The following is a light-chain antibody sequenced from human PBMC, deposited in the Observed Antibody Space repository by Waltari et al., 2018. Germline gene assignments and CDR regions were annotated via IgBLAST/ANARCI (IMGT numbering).Light chain of an antibody. J-gene: IGLJ2*01. Sequence: QSVLTQPPSASGTPGQGVIISCSGSNSNIGSNTVHWYQQLPGTAPKRVIYSNYQRPAGVPGRFSGSQSVTSASLAISGLQSEDEADYYCAAWDDSLSGVVFGGGTKLTVL. V-gene: IGLV1-44*01. CDR3: AAWDDSLSGVV. CDR1: NSNIGSNT. CDR2: SNY.